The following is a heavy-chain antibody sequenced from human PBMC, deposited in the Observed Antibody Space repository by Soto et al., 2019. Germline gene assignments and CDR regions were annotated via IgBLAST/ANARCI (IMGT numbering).Heavy chain of an antibody. CDR2: ISAYNGNT. J-gene: IGHJ6*02. CDR3: ASFGYNWNDGLYYYGMDV. V-gene: IGHV1-18*01. D-gene: IGHD1-1*01. CDR1: GYTFTSYG. Sequence: GASVKVSCKASGYTFTSYGISWVRQAPGQGLEWMGWISAYNGNTNYAQKLQGRVTMTTDTSASTAYMELSSLRSEDTAVYYCASFGYNWNDGLYYYGMDVWGQGTTVTVSS.